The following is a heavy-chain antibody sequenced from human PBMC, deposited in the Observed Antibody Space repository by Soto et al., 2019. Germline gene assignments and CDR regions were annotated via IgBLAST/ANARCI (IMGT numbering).Heavy chain of an antibody. CDR3: VIVGVGAPCWQFYL. Sequence: SSVKVSSKASGYTFASYEINCGLQATGQGLEWMGWMNPNSGNTGYAQKFQGRVTMTRNTSISTAYMELSSLRSEDTAVYYCVIVGVGAPCWQFYLSARGTLVTVSA. CDR1: GYTFASYE. V-gene: IGHV1-8*01. CDR2: MNPNSGNT. D-gene: IGHD1-26*01. J-gene: IGHJ2*01.